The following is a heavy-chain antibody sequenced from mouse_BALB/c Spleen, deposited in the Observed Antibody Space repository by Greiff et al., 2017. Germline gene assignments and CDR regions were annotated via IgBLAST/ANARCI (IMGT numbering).Heavy chain of an antibody. V-gene: IGHV2-9*02. CDR1: GFSLTSYG. CDR2: IWAGGST. CDR3: AREGDGYFYWYFDV. Sequence: VMLVESGPGLVAPSQSLSITCTVSGFSLTSYGVHWVRQPPGKGLEWLGVIWAGGSTNYNSALMSRLSISKDNSKSQVFLKMNSLQTDDTAMYYCAREGDGYFYWYFDVWGAGTTVTVSS. J-gene: IGHJ1*01. D-gene: IGHD2-3*01.